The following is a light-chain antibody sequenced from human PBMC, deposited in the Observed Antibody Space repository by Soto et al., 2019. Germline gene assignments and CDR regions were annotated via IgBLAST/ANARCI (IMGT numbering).Light chain of an antibody. CDR2: VTS. J-gene: IGKJ5*01. CDR1: QGLGGA. CDR3: QQGHDWPLT. Sequence: DIQMTQSPSSVSASVGDRGTITCRAPQGLGGALAWYQQKPGKAPKLLFSVTSRVQSAVPSRFSGSAPGTDFTLYLDSLQPEDLATYDRQQGHDWPLTFGQGTLLEIK. V-gene: IGKV1-12*01.